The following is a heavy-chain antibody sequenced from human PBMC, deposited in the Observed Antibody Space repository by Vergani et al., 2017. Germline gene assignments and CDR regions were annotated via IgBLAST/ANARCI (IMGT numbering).Heavy chain of an antibody. J-gene: IGHJ6*02. Sequence: QVQLQESGPGLVKPSQTLSLTCTVSGGSISSGGYYWSWIRQHPGKGLEWIGYIYYSGSTYYNPSLKSRVTISVDTSKNQFSLKLSSVTAADTAVYYCARFARATTNPIAANYYYGMDVWGQGTTVTVSS. D-gene: IGHD5-12*01. CDR2: IYYSGST. CDR1: GGSISSGGYY. CDR3: ARFARATTNPIAANYYYGMDV. V-gene: IGHV4-31*03.